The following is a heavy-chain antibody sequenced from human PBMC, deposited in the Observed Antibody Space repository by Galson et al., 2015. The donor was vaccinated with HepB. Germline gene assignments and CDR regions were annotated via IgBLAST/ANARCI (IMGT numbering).Heavy chain of an antibody. Sequence: SLRLSCAASGFTFSSYAMHWVRQAPGKGLEWVAVISYDGSNKYYADSVKGRFTISRDNSKNTLYLQMNSLRAEDTAVYYCARDDSEYDFWSGYYLDYWGQGTLVTVSS. D-gene: IGHD3-3*01. CDR3: ARDDSEYDFWSGYYLDY. CDR2: ISYDGSNK. CDR1: GFTFSSYA. J-gene: IGHJ4*02. V-gene: IGHV3-30-3*01.